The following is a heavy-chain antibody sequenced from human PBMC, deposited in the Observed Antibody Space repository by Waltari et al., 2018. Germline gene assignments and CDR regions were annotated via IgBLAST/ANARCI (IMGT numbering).Heavy chain of an antibody. D-gene: IGHD1-1*01. Sequence: QIQLVQSGGEVKKPGASVNVSCKASGYMFRNFGIFWVRQAPGQGLEYMGWISSYNCHTNYAQNFHVSLTLTTDTSASTAYMELSSLTSYDTAVYFCARDRRDDNNSVRWLDPWGQGTLVTVSS. J-gene: IGHJ5*02. CDR3: ARDRRDDNNSVRWLDP. CDR1: GYMFRNFG. CDR2: ISSYNCHT. V-gene: IGHV1-18*01.